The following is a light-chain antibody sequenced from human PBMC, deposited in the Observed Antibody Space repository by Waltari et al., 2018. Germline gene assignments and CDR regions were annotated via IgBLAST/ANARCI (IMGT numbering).Light chain of an antibody. CDR1: QSISSY. V-gene: IGKV1-5*03. Sequence: DIQMTQSPSTLSASVGDRVTITSRASQSISSYLAWYQQKSGKAPKLLIYKASSLESEVPSRFSGSGSGTEFALTVSSLQPDDFATYFCQHFNSYPFTFGQGTKLEIK. CDR2: KAS. CDR3: QHFNSYPFT. J-gene: IGKJ2*01.